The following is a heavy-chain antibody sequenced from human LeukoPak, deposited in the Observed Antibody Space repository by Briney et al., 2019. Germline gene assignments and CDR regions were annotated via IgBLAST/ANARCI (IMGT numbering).Heavy chain of an antibody. D-gene: IGHD3-16*02. CDR3: ARGRSGRTIMITFGGVIVPPYDY. J-gene: IGHJ4*02. CDR1: GGSISSYY. V-gene: IGHV4-59*12. CDR2: IYYSGST. Sequence: TSETLSLTCTVSGGSISSYYWSWIRQPPGKGLEWIGHIYYSGSTNYNPSLKSRVTISVDTSKNQFSLKLSSVTAADTAVYYCARGRSGRTIMITFGGVIVPPYDYWGQGTLVTVSS.